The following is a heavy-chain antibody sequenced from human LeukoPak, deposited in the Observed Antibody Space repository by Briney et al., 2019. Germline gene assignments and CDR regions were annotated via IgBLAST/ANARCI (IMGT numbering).Heavy chain of an antibody. V-gene: IGHV3-74*03. D-gene: IGHD1-7*01. CDR2: ISSDGSGT. CDR1: GFTFSSDW. Sequence: GGSLRLSCAASGFTFSSDWMHWVRQAPGQGLGWVSRISSDGSGTKYADSVKGGITISRDNTKNTLSMQMNSLRAEDSAVYYCARAITGTWNVMDVWGQGTTVTVSS. CDR3: ARAITGTWNVMDV. J-gene: IGHJ6*02.